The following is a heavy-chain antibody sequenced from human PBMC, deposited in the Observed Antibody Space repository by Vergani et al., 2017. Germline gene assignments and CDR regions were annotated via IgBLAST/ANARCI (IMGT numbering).Heavy chain of an antibody. CDR3: ARNPIGSSYYEY. Sequence: QVQLQESGPGLVKPLGTLSLTCSVSGGPLSTTDWWSWVRQSPERGLEWIGKIGHSGSTYFNASFASRVSMSVDWSVKLFSFYLRSVTAADTAVYYCARNPIGSSYYEYGGQGILVTVSS. CDR2: IGHSGST. V-gene: IGHV4-4*03. D-gene: IGHD3-10*01. J-gene: IGHJ4*02. CDR1: GGPLSTTDW.